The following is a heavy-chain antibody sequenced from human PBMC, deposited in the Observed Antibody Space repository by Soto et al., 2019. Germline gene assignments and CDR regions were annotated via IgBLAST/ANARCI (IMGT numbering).Heavy chain of an antibody. CDR1: GLTVSGKKY. CDR2: LYDVDGT. V-gene: IGHV3-53*01. CDR3: ASWVLQEHAYDI. Sequence: DVQLVESGGGLIQPVGSLRLSCAAFGLTVSGKKYMAWVRQAPGKGLEWVSGLYDVDGTYYADSVKGRFTISRDSSKNIVYLQMNSLRPDDTAVYYCASWVLQEHAYDIWGLGTTVTVSS. D-gene: IGHD1-1*01. J-gene: IGHJ3*02.